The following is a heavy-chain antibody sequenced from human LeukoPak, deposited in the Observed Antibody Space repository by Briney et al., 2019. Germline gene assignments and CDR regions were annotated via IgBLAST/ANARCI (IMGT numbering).Heavy chain of an antibody. D-gene: IGHD3-22*01. J-gene: IGHJ4*02. CDR2: INEDGSEK. CDR1: GFTFSNYW. Sequence: GGSLRLSCEVFGFTFSNYWMSWVRQAPGKGLEWVANINEDGSEKNYVDSVKGRFTISRDNAKKSLFLQMNSLRVEDTAVYYCARSPDSSGSMAFDYWGQGTLVTVSS. CDR3: ARSPDSSGSMAFDY. V-gene: IGHV3-7*05.